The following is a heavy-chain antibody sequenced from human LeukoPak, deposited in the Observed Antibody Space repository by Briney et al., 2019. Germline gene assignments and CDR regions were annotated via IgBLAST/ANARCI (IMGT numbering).Heavy chain of an antibody. V-gene: IGHV3-73*01. CDR1: GFTFGGFT. D-gene: IGHD2-8*01. CDR3: AGHGTFTNYCYTMDV. Sequence: GGSLELSCGTSGFTFGGFTMHWVRQASGKGLEWVGRIRSKTDNYATSYAASVKGRFTISRDDSKNTAYLQMNSLEIEDTAVYFCAGHGTFTNYCYTMDVWGQGTTVTVSS. J-gene: IGHJ6*02. CDR2: IRSKTDNYAT.